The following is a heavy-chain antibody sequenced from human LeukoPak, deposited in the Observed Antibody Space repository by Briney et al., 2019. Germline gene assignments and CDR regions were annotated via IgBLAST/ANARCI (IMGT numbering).Heavy chain of an antibody. CDR1: GGSISSYY. J-gene: IGHJ4*02. CDR2: VHYDGST. D-gene: IGHD2-15*01. CDR3: ASTNRYCSGGSCSFYFDY. Sequence: SETLSLTCTVSGGSISSYYWSWIRQPPGKGLEWIGYVHYDGSTRSNGFLKSRVTISVDTSRNQISLKLTSVTAADTAVYYCASTNRYCSGGSCSFYFDYWGRGTLVTVSS. V-gene: IGHV4-59*01.